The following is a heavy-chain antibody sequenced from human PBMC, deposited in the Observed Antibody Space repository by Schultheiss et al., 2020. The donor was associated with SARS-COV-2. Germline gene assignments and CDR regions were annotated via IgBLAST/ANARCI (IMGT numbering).Heavy chain of an antibody. Sequence: SVKVSCKASGGTFSNYAITWVRQAPGQGLEWMGGIIPIFGTANYAQKFQGRVTITADKSTSTAYMDLSSLRSEDTAVYYCARGYGEYSYAEGAFDIWGQGTMVTVSS. CDR3: ARGYGEYSYAEGAFDI. CDR2: IIPIFGTA. V-gene: IGHV1-69*06. J-gene: IGHJ3*02. CDR1: GGTFSNYA. D-gene: IGHD5-18*01.